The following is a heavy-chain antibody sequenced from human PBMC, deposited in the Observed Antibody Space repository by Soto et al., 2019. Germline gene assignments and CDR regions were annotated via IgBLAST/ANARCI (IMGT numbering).Heavy chain of an antibody. CDR2: IYSGGGT. CDR1: GFTVTSNF. D-gene: IGHD3-10*01. V-gene: IGHV3-53*02. Sequence: EVQLVETGGGLIQPGGSLRLSCATSGFTVTSNFMSWVRQAPGKGLEWVSVIYSGGGTNYAEAVKGRFTLSRDNSKSTLYLQMNSLRVEDTAVYYCARGLRGAIRERSLDYWGRGTLVTVSS. J-gene: IGHJ4*02. CDR3: ARGLRGAIRERSLDY.